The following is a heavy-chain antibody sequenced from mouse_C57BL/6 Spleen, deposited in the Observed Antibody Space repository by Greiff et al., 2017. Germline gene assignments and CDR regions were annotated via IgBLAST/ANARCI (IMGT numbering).Heavy chain of an antibody. D-gene: IGHD2-4*01. CDR2: IWSDGST. V-gene: IGHV2-6*03. J-gene: IGHJ3*01. CDR3: ARGEPHDYGFAY. Sequence: VKLMESGPGLVAPSQSLSITCTVSGFSLTSYGVHWVRQPPGKGLEWLVVIWSDGSTTYNSALKSRLSISKDNSKSQVFLKMNSLQTDDTAMYYCARGEPHDYGFAYWGQGTLVTVSA. CDR1: GFSLTSYG.